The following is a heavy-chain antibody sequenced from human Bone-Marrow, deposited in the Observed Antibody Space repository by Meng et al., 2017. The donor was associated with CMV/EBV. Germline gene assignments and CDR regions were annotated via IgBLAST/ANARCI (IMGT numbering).Heavy chain of an antibody. V-gene: IGHV4-4*02. CDR2: IYHSGST. CDR1: GGSISSSNW. Sequence: GGSISSSNWWGWVRQPPGKGLEWIGKIYHSGSTNYNPSLKSRVTISVDKSKNQFSLKLSSVTAADTAVYYCARFRRGGRGWYDDYWGQGTLVTVSS. D-gene: IGHD6-19*01. CDR3: ARFRRGGRGWYDDY. J-gene: IGHJ4*02.